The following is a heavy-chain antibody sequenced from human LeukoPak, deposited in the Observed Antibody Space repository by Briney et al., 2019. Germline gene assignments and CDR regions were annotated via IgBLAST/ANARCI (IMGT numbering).Heavy chain of an antibody. V-gene: IGHV3-30*02. Sequence: GGSLTLSCAASGFSCSGYGVHWVGQAPGKGLEWVTFMRYDGSTKSYADSVKGRYTIARDNYKNTLYLQMNSLRAEDTVVYFCAKDYNNGFDYWGQGALVTVSS. D-gene: IGHD1-14*01. CDR3: AKDYNNGFDY. J-gene: IGHJ4*02. CDR2: MRYDGSTK. CDR1: GFSCSGYG.